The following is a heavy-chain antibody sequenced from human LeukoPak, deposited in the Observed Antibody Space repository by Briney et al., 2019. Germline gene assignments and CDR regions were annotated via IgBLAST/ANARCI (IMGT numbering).Heavy chain of an antibody. V-gene: IGHV4-59*08. Sequence: SETLSLTCTVSGGSINSYYWSWIRQPPGKGLEGIGYIYYSGSTNYNPSLKSRVTISVDTSNNKFSLKLTSLTAADTAVYYCVRHLSAGRPAFDIWGQGTKVTVSS. D-gene: IGHD2-15*01. J-gene: IGHJ3*02. CDR1: GGSINSYY. CDR2: IYYSGST. CDR3: VRHLSAGRPAFDI.